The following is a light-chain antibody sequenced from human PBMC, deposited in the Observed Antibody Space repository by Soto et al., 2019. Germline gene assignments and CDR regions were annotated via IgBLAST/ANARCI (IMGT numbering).Light chain of an antibody. J-gene: IGLJ1*01. V-gene: IGLV3-21*02. CDR3: QVWHSTNDHYV. CDR2: DDS. Sequence: SYELTQPPSVSVAPGQTAKITCGGENIGSKSVHWYHQKAGQAPVLVVFDDSDRPSGIPDRFSGSNSGNTATLTISRVEVGDQADYYCQVWHSTNDHYVFGTGTKLTVL. CDR1: NIGSKS.